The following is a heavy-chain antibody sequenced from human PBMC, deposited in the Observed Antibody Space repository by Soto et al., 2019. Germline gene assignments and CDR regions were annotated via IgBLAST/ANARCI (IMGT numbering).Heavy chain of an antibody. J-gene: IGHJ6*03. Sequence: SETLSLTCAVYGGSFSGYYWSWIRQPPGKGLEWIGEINHSGSTNYNPSLKSRVTISVDTSKNQFSLKLSSVTAADTAVYYCARGRTWFGELSMDVWGKGTKVTVSS. V-gene: IGHV4-34*01. CDR1: GGSFSGYY. CDR2: INHSGST. D-gene: IGHD3-10*01. CDR3: ARGRTWFGELSMDV.